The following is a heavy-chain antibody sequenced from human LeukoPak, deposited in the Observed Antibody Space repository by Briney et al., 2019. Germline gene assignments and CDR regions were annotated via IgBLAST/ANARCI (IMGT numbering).Heavy chain of an antibody. CDR3: ARDRGYSYGGPHNWFDP. Sequence: SETLSLTCTVSGGSISTITYYWGWIRQPPGKGLEWVGHMYYRGNTFYNPSLKSRVTISVDTSKNQFSLKLSSVTAADTAVYYCARDRGYSYGGPHNWFDPWGQGALVTVSS. CDR1: GGSISTITYY. V-gene: IGHV4-39*07. CDR2: MYYRGNT. D-gene: IGHD5-18*01. J-gene: IGHJ5*02.